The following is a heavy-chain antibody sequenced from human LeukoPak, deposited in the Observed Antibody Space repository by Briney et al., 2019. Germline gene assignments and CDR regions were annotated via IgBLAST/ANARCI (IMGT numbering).Heavy chain of an antibody. CDR3: ARDGAYGDYLNYFDY. V-gene: IGHV1-69*06. J-gene: IGHJ4*02. CDR1: GGTFSSYA. D-gene: IGHD4-17*01. Sequence: PVKVSCKASGGTFSSYAISWVRQAPGQGLEWMGGIIPIFGTANYAQKFQGRVTITADKSTSTAYMELSSLRSEDTAVYYCARDGAYGDYLNYFDYWGQGTLVTVSS. CDR2: IIPIFGTA.